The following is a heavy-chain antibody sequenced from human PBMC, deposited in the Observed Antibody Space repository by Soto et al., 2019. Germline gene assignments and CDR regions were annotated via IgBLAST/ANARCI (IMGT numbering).Heavy chain of an antibody. D-gene: IGHD1-26*01. CDR3: AKGGSEDSGSYWGSAYYYYGMDV. J-gene: IGHJ6*02. CDR1: GFTFSSYA. CDR2: ISGSGGST. V-gene: IGHV3-23*01. Sequence: GGSLRLSCAASGFTFSSYAMSWVRQAPGKGLEWVSAISGSGGSTYYADSVKGRFTISRDNSKNTLYLQMNSLRAEDTAVYYCAKGGSEDSGSYWGSAYYYYGMDVWGQGTTVTVSS.